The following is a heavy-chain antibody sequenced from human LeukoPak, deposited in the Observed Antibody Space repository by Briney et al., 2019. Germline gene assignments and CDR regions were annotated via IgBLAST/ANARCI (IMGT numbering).Heavy chain of an antibody. Sequence: GGSLRLSCAASGFTVSSNYMSWVRQAPGKGLEWVSVIYSGGSTYYADSVKGRFTISRDNSKNTLYLQMNSLRAEDTAVYYCARDRVATTGYYYYGMDVWGQGTTVTVSS. CDR3: ARDRVATTGYYYYGMDV. CDR2: IYSGGST. CDR1: GFTVSSNY. D-gene: IGHD5-12*01. V-gene: IGHV3-66*01. J-gene: IGHJ6*02.